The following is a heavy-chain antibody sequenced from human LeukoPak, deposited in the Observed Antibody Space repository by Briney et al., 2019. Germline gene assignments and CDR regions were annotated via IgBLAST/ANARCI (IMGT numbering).Heavy chain of an antibody. Sequence: GGSLRLSCAASGFTFSSYAMHWVRQAPGKGLEWVAVISYDGSNKYYADSVKDRFTISRDNSKNTLYLQMNSLRAEDTAVYYCARDRDSSGWFDYWGQGTLVTVSS. CDR3: ARDRDSSGWFDY. CDR2: ISYDGSNK. V-gene: IGHV3-30*04. D-gene: IGHD6-25*01. J-gene: IGHJ4*02. CDR1: GFTFSSYA.